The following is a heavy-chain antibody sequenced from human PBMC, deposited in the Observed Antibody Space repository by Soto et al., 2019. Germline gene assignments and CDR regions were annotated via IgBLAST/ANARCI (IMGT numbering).Heavy chain of an antibody. V-gene: IGHV4-34*01. J-gene: IGHJ4*02. CDR1: GGSFSGYY. D-gene: IGHD3-3*01. CDR2: INHSGST. CDR3: AGLLRFFDY. Sequence: SETLSLTCAVYGGSFSGYYWSWIRQPPGKGLEWIGEINHSGSTNYNPSLKSRVTISVDTSKNQFSLKLSSVTAADTAVYYCAGLLRFFDYWGQGTLVTVSS.